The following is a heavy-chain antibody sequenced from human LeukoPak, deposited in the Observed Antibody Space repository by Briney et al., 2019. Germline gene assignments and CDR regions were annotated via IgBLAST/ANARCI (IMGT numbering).Heavy chain of an antibody. V-gene: IGHV3-7*01. J-gene: IGHJ6*03. CDR1: GFTFTTYW. CDR3: AKSHDYGDYYYYMDV. D-gene: IGHD4-17*01. Sequence: PGGSLRLSCAASGFTFTTYWMGWVRQAPGKGLEWVANIKQDGSEQYYVDSVKGRFTISRDNSKNTLYLQMNSLRAEDTAVYYCAKSHDYGDYYYYMDVWGKGTTVTVSS. CDR2: IKQDGSEQ.